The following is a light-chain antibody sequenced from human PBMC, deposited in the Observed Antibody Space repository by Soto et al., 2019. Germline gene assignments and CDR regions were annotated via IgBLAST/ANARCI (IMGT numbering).Light chain of an antibody. CDR1: SGHSTYI. V-gene: IGLV4-60*02. CDR3: ETWDTNVVV. CDR2: LEGSGSY. J-gene: IGLJ2*01. Sequence: QPVLTQSSSASASLGSSVKLTCTLSSGHSTYIIAWHQQQPGKAPRYLMKLEGSGSYNKGSGIPDRFSGSSSGADRYRTISNLQFEDEADYYCETWDTNVVVFGGGTKLTVL.